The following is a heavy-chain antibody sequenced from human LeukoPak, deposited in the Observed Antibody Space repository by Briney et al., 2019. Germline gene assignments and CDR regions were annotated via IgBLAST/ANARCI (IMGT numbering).Heavy chain of an antibody. CDR3: AKSESPIDFYCYYYGMDV. CDR1: GFTVSSNY. Sequence: GGSLILSCAASGFTVSSNYMSWVRQAPGKGLEWVSAISGSGGSTYYADSVKGRFTISSDNSKNTLYLQMNSLRAEDTAVYYCAKSESPIDFYCYYYGMDVWGQGTTVTVSS. V-gene: IGHV3-23*01. J-gene: IGHJ6*02. CDR2: ISGSGGST.